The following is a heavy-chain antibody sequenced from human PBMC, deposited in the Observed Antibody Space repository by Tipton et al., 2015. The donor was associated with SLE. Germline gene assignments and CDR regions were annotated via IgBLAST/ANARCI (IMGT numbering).Heavy chain of an antibody. J-gene: IGHJ4*02. CDR3: AREDPLLWFGEGGLDY. V-gene: IGHV4-38-2*02. D-gene: IGHD3-10*01. CDR1: GGSISSYY. Sequence: LRLSCTVSGGSISSYYWGWIRQPPGKGLEWIGSIYHSGSTYYNPSLKSRVTISVDTSKNQFSLKLSSVTAADTAVYYCAREDPLLWFGEGGLDYWGQGTLVTVSS. CDR2: IYHSGST.